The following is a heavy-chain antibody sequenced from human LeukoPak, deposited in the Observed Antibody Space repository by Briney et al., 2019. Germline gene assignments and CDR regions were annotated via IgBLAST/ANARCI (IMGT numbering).Heavy chain of an antibody. J-gene: IGHJ4*02. Sequence: SETLSLTCGVSGGSISSTNWWSWVRQPPGQGLEWIGEIYHSGSTNYNPSLKSRVTISVDKSKNQFSLKLSSVTAADTAVYYCAREGTRVAGFDYWGQGTLVTVSS. D-gene: IGHD6-19*01. V-gene: IGHV4-4*02. CDR3: AREGTRVAGFDY. CDR2: IYHSGST. CDR1: GGSISSTNW.